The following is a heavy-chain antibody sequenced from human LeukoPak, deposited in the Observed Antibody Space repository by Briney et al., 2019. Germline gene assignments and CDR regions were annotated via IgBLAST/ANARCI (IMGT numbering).Heavy chain of an antibody. J-gene: IGHJ1*01. CDR2: INAGNGNT. V-gene: IGHV1-3*01. CDR3: ARAGSSSWFPHGEYFQH. CDR1: GYTFTSYA. Sequence: ASVKVSCTASGYTFTSYAMHWVRQAPGQRLEWMGWINAGNGNTKYSQKFQGRVTITRDTSASTAYMELSSLRSEGTAVYYCARAGSSSWFPHGEYFQHWGQGTLVTVSS. D-gene: IGHD6-13*01.